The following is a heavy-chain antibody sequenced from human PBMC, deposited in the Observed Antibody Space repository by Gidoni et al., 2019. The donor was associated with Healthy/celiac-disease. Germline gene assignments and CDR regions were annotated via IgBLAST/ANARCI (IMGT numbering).Heavy chain of an antibody. Sequence: QVQLVQTGAEVKKPGASVKVCCKASGYTFTSEAMHWVRQAPGQRLEWMGWINAGNGNTNYSQKFQGRVTITRDTSASTAYMELSSLRSEDTALYYCARIGGGYDSYYYYGMDVWGQGTTVTVSS. D-gene: IGHD5-12*01. CDR2: INAGNGNT. J-gene: IGHJ6*02. CDR3: ARIGGGYDSYYYYGMDV. V-gene: IGHV1-3*01. CDR1: GYTFTSEA.